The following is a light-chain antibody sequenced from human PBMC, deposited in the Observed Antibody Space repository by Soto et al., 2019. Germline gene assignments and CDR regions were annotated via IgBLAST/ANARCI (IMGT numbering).Light chain of an antibody. CDR3: SSYTTTTTAV. CDR1: SSDIGGYNF. V-gene: IGLV2-14*03. CDR2: DVI. J-gene: IGLJ2*01. Sequence: QSALTRPASVSGSPGQSITIACTGSSSDIGGYNFVSWYQQHPGKAPKLMIYDVIKRPSGVSSRFAGSKSGNTASLTISGLRAEDEADYYCSSYTTTTTAVFGGGTKVTVL.